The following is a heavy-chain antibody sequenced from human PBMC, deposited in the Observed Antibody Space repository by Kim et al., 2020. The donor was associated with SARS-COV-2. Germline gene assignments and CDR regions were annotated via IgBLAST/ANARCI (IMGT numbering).Heavy chain of an antibody. Sequence: SETLSLTCAVYGGSFSGYYWSWIRQPPGKGLEWIGEINHSGSTNYNPSLKSRVTISVDTSKNQFSLKLSSVTAADTAVYYCARGQTDLRYFDWLSTAPFDYWGQGTLVTVSS. CDR1: GGSFSGYY. CDR2: INHSGST. CDR3: ARGQTDLRYFDWLSTAPFDY. V-gene: IGHV4-34*01. J-gene: IGHJ4*02. D-gene: IGHD3-9*01.